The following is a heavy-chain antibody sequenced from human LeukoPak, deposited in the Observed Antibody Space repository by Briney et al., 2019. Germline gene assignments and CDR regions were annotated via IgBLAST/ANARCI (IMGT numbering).Heavy chain of an antibody. CDR2: IYYSGST. CDR1: GGSISSGGYY. D-gene: IGHD5-18*01. CDR3: ASSPPRYRYGPLYYFDY. Sequence: SQTLSLTCTVSGGSISSGGYYWSWIRQHPGKGLAWSGYIYYSGSTYDNPSLKRRVTISVDTSKNPFSPKLSSVTAADTAVYYCASSPPRYRYGPLYYFDYWGQGTLVTVSS. J-gene: IGHJ4*02. V-gene: IGHV4-31*03.